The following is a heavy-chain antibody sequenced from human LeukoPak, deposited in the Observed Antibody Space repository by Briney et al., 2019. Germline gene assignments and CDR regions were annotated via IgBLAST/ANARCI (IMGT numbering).Heavy chain of an antibody. CDR2: INAGNGNT. D-gene: IGHD3-9*01. CDR3: ASPRDILTHDAFDI. CDR1: GYTFTSYA. Sequence: GAPVKVSCKASGYTFTSYAMHWVRQAPGQRLEWMGWINAGNGNTKYSQKFQGRVTITRDTSASTAYMELSSLRSEDTAVYYCASPRDILTHDAFDIWGQGTVVTVSS. J-gene: IGHJ3*02. V-gene: IGHV1-3*01.